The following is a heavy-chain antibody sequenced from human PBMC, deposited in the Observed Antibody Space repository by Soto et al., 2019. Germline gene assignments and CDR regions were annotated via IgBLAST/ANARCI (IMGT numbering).Heavy chain of an antibody. V-gene: IGHV3-23*01. CDR1: GFTFSSFA. Sequence: EVQLLESGGGLVQPGGSLRLSCAASGFTFSSFALSWVRQAPGKGLEWVSAISGSGDGTDYAESVKGRFTISRDNSKNMLYLQMNSLRAEDTAVYYCAGPGYSSQDYWGQGALVTVSS. D-gene: IGHD5-18*01. CDR3: AGPGYSSQDY. J-gene: IGHJ4*02. CDR2: ISGSGDGT.